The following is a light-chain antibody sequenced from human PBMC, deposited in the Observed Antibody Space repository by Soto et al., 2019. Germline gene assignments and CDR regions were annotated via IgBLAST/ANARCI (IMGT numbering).Light chain of an antibody. J-gene: IGKJ3*01. CDR3: QQYGNSPPFT. Sequence: ESVLTQSPGPLSLSPGERATLSCRASQSVSSSYLAWYQQKPGQAPRLLIYGASIRATGIPDRFSGSGSGTDFTLTISRLEPEDFAVYYCQQYGNSPPFTFGPGTKVDIK. V-gene: IGKV3-20*01. CDR2: GAS. CDR1: QSVSSSY.